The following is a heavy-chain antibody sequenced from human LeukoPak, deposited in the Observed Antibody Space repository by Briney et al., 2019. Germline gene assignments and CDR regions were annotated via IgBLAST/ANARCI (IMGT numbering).Heavy chain of an antibody. V-gene: IGHV4-59*01. D-gene: IGHD3-22*01. CDR2: IYYSGST. CDR1: GGSISSYY. Sequence: PSETLSLTCTVSGGSISSYYWSWIRQPPGKGLEWIGYIYYSGSTNYNPSLKSRVTISVDTSKNQFSLKLSSVTAADTAVYYCARVYDSSGYYYEGWFDPWGQGTLVTVSS. CDR3: ARVYDSSGYYYEGWFDP. J-gene: IGHJ5*02.